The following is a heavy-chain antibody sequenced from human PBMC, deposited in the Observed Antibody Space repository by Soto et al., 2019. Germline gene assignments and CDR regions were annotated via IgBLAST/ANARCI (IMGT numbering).Heavy chain of an antibody. CDR1: GFTFSSYA. CDR2: ISYDGSNK. J-gene: IGHJ6*02. V-gene: IGHV3-30-3*01. CDR3: ARDRATNYYYYYGMDV. Sequence: LRLSCAASGFTFSSYAMHWVRQAPGKGLEWVAVISYDGSNKYYADSVKGRFTISRDNSKNTLYLQMNSLRAEDTAVYYCARDRATNYYYYYGMDVWGQGTTVTVSS. D-gene: IGHD1-26*01.